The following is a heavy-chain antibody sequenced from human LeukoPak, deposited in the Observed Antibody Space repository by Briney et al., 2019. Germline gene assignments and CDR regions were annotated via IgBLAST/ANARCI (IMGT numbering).Heavy chain of an antibody. V-gene: IGHV4-34*01. CDR2: INHSGST. Sequence: SETLSLTCAVYGGSFSGYYWSWIRQPPGKGLEWIGEINHSGSTNYNPSLKSRVTISVDTSKNQFSLKLSSVTAADTAVYYCARVKIKGGITIFKEYHYMDVWGKGTTVTISS. J-gene: IGHJ6*03. CDR1: GGSFSGYY. CDR3: ARVKIKGGITIFKEYHYMDV. D-gene: IGHD3-3*01.